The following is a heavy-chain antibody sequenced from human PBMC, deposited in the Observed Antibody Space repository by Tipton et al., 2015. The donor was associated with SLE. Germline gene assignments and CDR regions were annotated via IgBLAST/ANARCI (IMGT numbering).Heavy chain of an antibody. CDR3: ARGSSSNGWFDP. Sequence: TLSLTCTVSGASINSNFWSWIRQSPGKGLEWIGYIYSGGSTKYNPYFESRVTMSIDTSKNQFSLKVTSVTAADTAVYYCARGSSSNGWFDPWGQGTLVTVSS. J-gene: IGHJ5*02. CDR2: IYSGGST. CDR1: GASINSNF. D-gene: IGHD6-13*01. V-gene: IGHV4-59*08.